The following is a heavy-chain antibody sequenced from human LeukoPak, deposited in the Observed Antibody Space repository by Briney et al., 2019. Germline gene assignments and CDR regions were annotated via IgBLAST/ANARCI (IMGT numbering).Heavy chain of an antibody. V-gene: IGHV3-23*01. CDR1: GFTFSSYA. CDR2: ISGNGAVT. CDR3: AKGWYLRGVIRIFDY. D-gene: IGHD3-10*02. Sequence: GGSLRLSCAASGFTFSSYAMNWVRQAPGMGLEWVSVISGNGAVTYYADSVKGRFTISRDTSKNTVYLQMSGLRADDTAVHYCAKGWYLRGVIRIFDYWGQGTQVTVSS. J-gene: IGHJ4*02.